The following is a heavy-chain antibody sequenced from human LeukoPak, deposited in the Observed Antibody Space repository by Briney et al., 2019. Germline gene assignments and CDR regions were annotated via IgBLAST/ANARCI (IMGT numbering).Heavy chain of an antibody. CDR3: ARVSDSSGYYGYYFDY. CDR2: IYPGDSDT. V-gene: IGHV5-51*01. J-gene: IGHJ4*02. Sequence: ESLKISCQASGYSFTSYWIGWVRQMPGKGLEWMGIIYPGDSDTRYSPSFQGQVTISADKSISTAYLQWTSLKASDTAKYYCARVSDSSGYYGYYFDYWGQGTLVPVSS. D-gene: IGHD3-22*01. CDR1: GYSFTSYW.